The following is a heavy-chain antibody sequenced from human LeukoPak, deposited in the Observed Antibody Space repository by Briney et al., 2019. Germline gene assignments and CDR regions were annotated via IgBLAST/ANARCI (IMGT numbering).Heavy chain of an antibody. CDR3: ARGVPYYDILTGYSIFDY. V-gene: IGHV4-59*08. Sequence: SETLSLTCTVSGASISRSYWIWIRQTPGKGLEWMGYLAYTGISTYNPSLKSRVTISRDESKNQFSLHLTHVTAADTAVYYCARGVPYYDILTGYSIFDYWGQGTLVTVSS. CDR1: GASISRSY. D-gene: IGHD3-9*01. J-gene: IGHJ4*02. CDR2: LAYTGIS.